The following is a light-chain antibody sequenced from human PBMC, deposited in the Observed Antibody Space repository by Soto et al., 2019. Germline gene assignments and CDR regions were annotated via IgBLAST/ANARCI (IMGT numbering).Light chain of an antibody. V-gene: IGLV2-8*01. CDR3: SSYAGTRNCDVL. CDR1: SSDVGSYNY. J-gene: IGLJ2*01. Sequence: QSALTQPPSASGSPGQSVTISCTGSSSDVGSYNYVSWYQQHPGKAPKLMIYEVSKRPSGVPDRFSGSKSGNTASLTVSGLQAEDEADYYCSSYAGTRNCDVLFGGGTKLTVL. CDR2: EVS.